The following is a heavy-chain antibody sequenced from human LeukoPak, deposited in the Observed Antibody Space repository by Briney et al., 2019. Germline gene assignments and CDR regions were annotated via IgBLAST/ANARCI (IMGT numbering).Heavy chain of an antibody. Sequence: RASVKVSCKASGGTFSSYAISWVRQAPGQGLEWMGGIIPIFGTANYAQKFQGRVTITADESTSTAYMELSSLRSEDTAVYYCASAIMKAGTFDYWGQGTLVTVSS. V-gene: IGHV1-69*13. CDR1: GGTFSSYA. CDR3: ASAIMKAGTFDY. J-gene: IGHJ4*02. D-gene: IGHD6-13*01. CDR2: IIPIFGTA.